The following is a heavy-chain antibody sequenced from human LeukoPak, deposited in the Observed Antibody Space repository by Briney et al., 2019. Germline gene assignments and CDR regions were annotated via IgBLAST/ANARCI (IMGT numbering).Heavy chain of an antibody. Sequence: GGSLRLSCAASGLVFSGSWMNWVRQAPGKGLEWVATINPDGNKKGVADSVRGRFTISRDDAENSLYLQMNSLRAEDTAVYYCARDFAYKKFDYWGQGTLVTVSS. CDR3: ARDFAYKKFDY. CDR1: GLVFSGSW. V-gene: IGHV3-7*03. CDR2: INPDGNKK. D-gene: IGHD2-21*01. J-gene: IGHJ4*02.